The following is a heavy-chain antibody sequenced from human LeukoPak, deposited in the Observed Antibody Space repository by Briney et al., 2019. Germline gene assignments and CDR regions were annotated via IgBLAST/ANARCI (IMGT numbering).Heavy chain of an antibody. D-gene: IGHD1-26*01. CDR2: ISAYNGNT. J-gene: IGHJ6*03. CDR3: ARDPPLGATTPEYYYYYYMDV. Sequence: ASVKVSCKASGYTFTSYGISWVRQAPGQGLEWMGWISAYNGNTNYAQKLRGRVTMTTDTSTSTAYMELRSLRSDDTAVYYCARDPPLGATTPEYYYYYYMDVWGKGTTVTISS. CDR1: GYTFTSYG. V-gene: IGHV1-18*01.